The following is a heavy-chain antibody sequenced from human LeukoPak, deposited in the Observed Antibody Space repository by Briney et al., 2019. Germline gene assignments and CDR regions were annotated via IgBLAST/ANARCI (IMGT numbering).Heavy chain of an antibody. V-gene: IGHV3-23*01. CDR3: AKEPRTLGYCSGGSCYYDY. CDR2: ISASGGGT. J-gene: IGHJ4*02. Sequence: GGSLRLSCAASGFTFSSYAMSWVRQAPEKGLEWVSAISASGGGTSYADSVKGRFTISRDNSKNTLYLQMISLRAEDTAIYYCAKEPRTLGYCSGGSCYYDYWGQGTLVTVSS. D-gene: IGHD2-15*01. CDR1: GFTFSSYA.